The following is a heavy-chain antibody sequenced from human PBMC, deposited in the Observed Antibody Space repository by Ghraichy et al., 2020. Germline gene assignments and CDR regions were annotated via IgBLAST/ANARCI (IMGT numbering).Heavy chain of an antibody. CDR2: IYYSGGT. Sequence: SETLSLTCAVIGGAHGSTPDTLLEIVYPLGLGMEWIGSIYYSGGTNYNPSLKSRVTISVDTYKNQFSLKLASVTAADTAVYYCARPSIAIVSYWYFDLWGRGTLVTVSS. D-gene: IGHD6-6*01. J-gene: IGHJ2*01. V-gene: IGHV4-39*01. CDR3: ARPSIAIVSYWYFDL. CDR1: GGAHGSTPDT.